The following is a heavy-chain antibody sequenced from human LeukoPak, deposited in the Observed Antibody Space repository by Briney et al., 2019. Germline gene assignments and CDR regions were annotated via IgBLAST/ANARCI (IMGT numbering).Heavy chain of an antibody. J-gene: IGHJ4*02. CDR2: IYYSGST. CDR3: ARLVPDRGSTDYFDY. V-gene: IGHV4-31*03. CDR1: GGSISSGGYY. D-gene: IGHD2-2*01. Sequence: SETLSLTCTVSGGSISSGGYYWSWIRQHPGKGLEWIGYIYYSGSTYYNPSLNSRVTISVDTSKNQSSLKLSSVTAADTAVYYCARLVPDRGSTDYFDYWGQGTLVTVSS.